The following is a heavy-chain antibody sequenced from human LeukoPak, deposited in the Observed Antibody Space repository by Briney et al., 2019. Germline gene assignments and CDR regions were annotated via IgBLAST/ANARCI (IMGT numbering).Heavy chain of an antibody. CDR3: ARDLHPRLTGYFDY. CDR1: GFPFSSYY. D-gene: IGHD3-16*01. Sequence: GSLRPSLVTPGFPFSSYYVSWVRPSSGKGLEWVPVIYSGGSTYYADSVEGRFTVSRDNSKNTLYLEMKSLRAEDTAVYYCARDLHPRLTGYFDYWGQGTLVTVSS. J-gene: IGHJ4*02. V-gene: IGHV3-53*01. CDR2: IYSGGST.